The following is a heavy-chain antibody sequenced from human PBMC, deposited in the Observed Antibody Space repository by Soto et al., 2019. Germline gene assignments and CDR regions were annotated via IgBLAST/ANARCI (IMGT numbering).Heavy chain of an antibody. V-gene: IGHV3-23*01. J-gene: IGHJ6*02. D-gene: IGHD7-27*01. CDR2: ISGGGGAK. CDR3: AKSLTASNFRLDV. CDR1: GFTFNSYF. Sequence: GGSLRLSFTASGFTFNSYFMSWVRQAPGEGLEWISAISGGGGAKYYSDSVKGRFTISRDNSNNTLYLQMNSLRADDTAVYYCAKSLTASNFRLDVWGHGTRVTVSS.